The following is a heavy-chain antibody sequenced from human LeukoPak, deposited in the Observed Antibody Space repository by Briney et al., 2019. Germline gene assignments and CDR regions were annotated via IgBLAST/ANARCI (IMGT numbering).Heavy chain of an antibody. CDR1: GGSISSGDYY. CDR2: IYYSGST. D-gene: IGHD3-22*01. J-gene: IGHJ4*02. Sequence: SETLSLTCTVSGGSISSGDYYWSWIRQPPGKGLEWIGYIYYSGSTYYTPSLRGRVTISVDTSKNQFSLKLSSVTAADTAVYYCARHAYYDSSGYYYGLGGYFDYWGQGTLVTVSS. CDR3: ARHAYYDSSGYYYGLGGYFDY. V-gene: IGHV4-30-4*01.